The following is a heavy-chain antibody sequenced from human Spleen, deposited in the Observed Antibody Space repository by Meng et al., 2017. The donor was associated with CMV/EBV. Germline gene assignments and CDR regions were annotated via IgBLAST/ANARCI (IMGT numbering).Heavy chain of an antibody. CDR2: ISGNGNYI. J-gene: IGHJ4*02. CDR1: GFTFNTYT. Sequence: GESLKISCAASGFTFNTYTMTWVRQSPGKGLEWVSSISGNGNYIYYADSLKGRFTISRGNSKNTLYLQMNSLRAEDTAVYYCAKNQEGRYSYGYGIDYWGQGTLVTVSS. V-gene: IGHV3-21*04. CDR3: AKNQEGRYSYGYGIDY. D-gene: IGHD5-18*01.